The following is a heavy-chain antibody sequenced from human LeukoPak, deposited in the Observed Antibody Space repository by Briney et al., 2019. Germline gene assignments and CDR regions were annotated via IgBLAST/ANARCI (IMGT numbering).Heavy chain of an antibody. D-gene: IGHD5-18*01. J-gene: IGHJ4*02. V-gene: IGHV1-69*06. Sequence: SVKVSCKASGGIFSSYAISWVRQAPGQGLEWMGGIIPIFGTANYAQKFQGRVTITADKSTSTAYMELSSLRSEDTAVFYCARGLSGYSYGYYFDYWGQGTLVTVSS. CDR2: IIPIFGTA. CDR3: ARGLSGYSYGYYFDY. CDR1: GGIFSSYA.